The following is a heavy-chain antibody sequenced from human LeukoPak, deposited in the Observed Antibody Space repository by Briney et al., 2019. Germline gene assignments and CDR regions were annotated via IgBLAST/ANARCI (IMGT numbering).Heavy chain of an antibody. CDR1: GGSFSGYY. V-gene: IGHV4-34*01. Sequence: SETLSLTCAVYGGSFSGYYWSWIRQPPGKGLEWIGEINHSGSTNYNPSLKSRVTISVDTSKNQFSLKLSSATAADTAVYYCARDLTGYNDYWGQGTLVTVSS. D-gene: IGHD3-9*01. CDR3: ARDLTGYNDY. J-gene: IGHJ4*02. CDR2: INHSGST.